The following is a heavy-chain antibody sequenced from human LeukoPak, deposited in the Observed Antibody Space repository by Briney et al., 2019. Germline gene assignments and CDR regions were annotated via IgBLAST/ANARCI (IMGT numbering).Heavy chain of an antibody. CDR1: GGSISSYY. CDR2: INHSGST. J-gene: IGHJ6*02. Sequence: SETLSLTCTVSGGSISSYYWSWIRQPPGKGLEWIGEINHSGSTNYNPSLKSRVTISVDTSKNQFSLKLSSVTAADTAVYYCATGGYGDSYYYYGMDVWGQGTTVTVSS. D-gene: IGHD4-17*01. V-gene: IGHV4-34*01. CDR3: ATGGYGDSYYYYGMDV.